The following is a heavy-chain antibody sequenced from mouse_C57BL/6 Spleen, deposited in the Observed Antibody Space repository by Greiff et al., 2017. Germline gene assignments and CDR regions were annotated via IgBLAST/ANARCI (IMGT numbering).Heavy chain of an antibody. J-gene: IGHJ2*01. CDR2: IRLKSDNYAT. D-gene: IGHD2-4*01. CDR1: GFTFSNYW. Sequence: EVKVEESGGGLVQPGGSMKLSCVASGFTFSNYWMNWVRQSPEKGLEWVAQIRLKSDNYATHYAESVKGRFTISRDDSKSSVYLQMNNLRAEDTGIYYCTVDYDYDRVFDYWGQGTTLTVSS. CDR3: TVDYDYDRVFDY. V-gene: IGHV6-3*01.